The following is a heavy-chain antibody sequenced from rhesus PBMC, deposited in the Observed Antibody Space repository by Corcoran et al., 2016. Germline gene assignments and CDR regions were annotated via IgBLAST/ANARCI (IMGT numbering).Heavy chain of an antibody. Sequence: QVQLQESGPGVVKPSETLSLTCAVSGGSISGYYLWSWIRQPPGKGLEWIGDIYGSSGSTYYNPSLQSRVTISTDTSKNQFSLKLSSVTAADTAVYYCARGRHSEYFDFWGQGARVTVSS. V-gene: IGHV4-143*01. J-gene: IGHJ1*01. CDR2: IYGSSGST. CDR1: GGSISGYYL. CDR3: ARGRHSEYFDF.